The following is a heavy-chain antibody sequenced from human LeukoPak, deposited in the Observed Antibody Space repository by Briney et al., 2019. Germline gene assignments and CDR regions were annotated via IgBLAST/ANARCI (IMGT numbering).Heavy chain of an antibody. V-gene: IGHV3-48*04. Sequence: PGGSLRLSCAASGFTFSSYSMSWIRQAPGKGLEWVSYISSSGSTIYYADSVKGRFTISRDNAKNSLYLQMNSLRAEDTAVYYCARDGYLGRSDYYYYYMDVWGKGTTVTVSS. D-gene: IGHD1-1*01. CDR3: ARDGYLGRSDYYYYYMDV. CDR2: ISSSGSTI. CDR1: GFTFSSYS. J-gene: IGHJ6*03.